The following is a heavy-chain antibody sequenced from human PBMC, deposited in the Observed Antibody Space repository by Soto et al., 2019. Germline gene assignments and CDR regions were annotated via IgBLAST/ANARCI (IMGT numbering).Heavy chain of an antibody. V-gene: IGHV3-21*01. CDR3: ARGGGGIVPAAIEGYYYYGMDV. Sequence: KSGGSLRLSCAASGFTFSSYSMNWVRQAPGKGLEWVSSISSSSSYIYYADSVKGRFTISRDNAKNSLYLQMNSLRAEDTAVYYCARGGGGIVPAAIEGYYYYGMDVWGQGTTATVSS. J-gene: IGHJ6*02. D-gene: IGHD2-2*01. CDR1: GFTFSSYS. CDR2: ISSSSSYI.